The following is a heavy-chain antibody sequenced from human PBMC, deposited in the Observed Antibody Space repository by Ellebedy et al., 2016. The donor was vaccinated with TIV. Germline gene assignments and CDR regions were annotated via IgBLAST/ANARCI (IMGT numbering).Heavy chain of an antibody. CDR2: VGTAGDT. D-gene: IGHD5-12*01. CDR3: VRGSRTVGWIYYYNGMDV. V-gene: IGHV3-13*01. CDR1: GFTFTIYD. Sequence: PGGSLRLSCAASGFTFTIYDMHWVRQPIGKGLEWVSAVGTAGDTYYPDSVKGRFTISRENAKDSLYLQMNSLRAGDTAVYYCVRGSRTVGWIYYYNGMDVWGQGTTVTVSS. J-gene: IGHJ6*02.